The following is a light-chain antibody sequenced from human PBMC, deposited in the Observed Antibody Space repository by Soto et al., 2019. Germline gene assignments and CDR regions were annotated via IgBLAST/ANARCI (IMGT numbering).Light chain of an antibody. CDR1: QSISNW. J-gene: IGKJ1*01. CDR2: KAS. V-gene: IGKV1-5*03. CDR3: QQHNSYSQT. Sequence: DIQMTQSPPTLSASVGDRVIITCRASQSISNWLAWYQQKPGKAPKLRIYKASSLESGVPSRFSGSGSGTEFSLTNSSLQPDDFATYYCQQHNSYSQTFGQGTRVEIK.